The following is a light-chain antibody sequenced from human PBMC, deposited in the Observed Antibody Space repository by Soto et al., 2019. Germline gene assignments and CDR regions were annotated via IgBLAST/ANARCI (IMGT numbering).Light chain of an antibody. CDR3: QKYNTASRT. CDR2: GAS. Sequence: EIVLTQSPGTLSLSPGEGATLSCRASQSVSNNYLAWYQQKPGQAPRLVISGASSRATAIPDRFSGSGSGTDFTLTISRLEPEDFATYYCQKYNTASRTFGQGTKVDIK. CDR1: QSVSNNY. J-gene: IGKJ1*01. V-gene: IGKV3-20*01.